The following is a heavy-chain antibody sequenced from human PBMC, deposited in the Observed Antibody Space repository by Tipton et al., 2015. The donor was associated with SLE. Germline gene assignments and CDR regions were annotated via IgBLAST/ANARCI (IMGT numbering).Heavy chain of an antibody. V-gene: IGHV1-18*01. CDR3: AREAVRGVVDWFDP. D-gene: IGHD3-10*01. CDR1: GYTFTSYG. Sequence: QVQLVQSGAEVKKPGASVKVSCKASGYTFTSYGISWVRQAPGQGLEWMGWINSYNGDTRYAQKLQGRVTMTTDTSTTTAYMELRSLKSDDTAVYYCAREAVRGVVDWFDPWGQGTLVTVSS. CDR2: INSYNGDT. J-gene: IGHJ5*01.